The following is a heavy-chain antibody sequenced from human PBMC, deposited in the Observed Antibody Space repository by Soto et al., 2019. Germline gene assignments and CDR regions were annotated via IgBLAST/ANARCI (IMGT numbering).Heavy chain of an antibody. CDR2: IYYSGST. CDR3: ARDKDDFWSGYLDY. V-gene: IGHV4-61*01. Sequence: SETLSLTCTVSGDSISSNSHYWSWIRQPPGKGLEWIGYIYYSGSTNYNPSPKSRVTISVDTSKNQFSLKLSSVTAADTAVYYCARDKDDFWSGYLDYWGQGTLVTVSS. J-gene: IGHJ4*02. CDR1: GDSISSNSHY. D-gene: IGHD3-3*01.